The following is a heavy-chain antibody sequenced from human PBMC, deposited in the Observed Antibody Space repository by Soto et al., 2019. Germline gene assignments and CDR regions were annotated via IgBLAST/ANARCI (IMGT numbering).Heavy chain of an antibody. CDR3: ARAAARWELLLGYYYYGMDV. CDR2: IGTAGDT. CDR1: GFTFSSYD. V-gene: IGHV3-13*04. J-gene: IGHJ6*02. Sequence: PWGSLRLSCAASGFTFSSYDMHWVRQATGKGLEWVSAIGTAGDTYYPGSVKGRFTISRENAKNSLYLQMNSLRAGDTAVYYCARAAARWELLLGYYYYGMDVWGQGTTVTVS. D-gene: IGHD1-26*01.